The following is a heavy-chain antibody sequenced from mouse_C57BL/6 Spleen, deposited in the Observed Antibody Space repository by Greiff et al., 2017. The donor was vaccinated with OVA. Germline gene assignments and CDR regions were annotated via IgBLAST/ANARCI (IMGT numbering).Heavy chain of an antibody. Sequence: VQLKESGPVLVKPGASVKMSCKASGYTFTDYYMNWVKQSHGKSLEWIGVINPYNGGTSYNQKFKGKATLTVDKSSSTAYMELNSLTSEDSAVYYCASKLRDYFDYWGQGTTLTVSS. CDR1: GYTFTDYY. D-gene: IGHD1-1*01. V-gene: IGHV1-19*01. CDR3: ASKLRDYFDY. CDR2: INPYNGGT. J-gene: IGHJ2*01.